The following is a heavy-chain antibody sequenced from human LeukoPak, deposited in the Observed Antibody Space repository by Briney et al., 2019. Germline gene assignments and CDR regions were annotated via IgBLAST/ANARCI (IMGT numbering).Heavy chain of an antibody. Sequence: NPSETLSLTCTVSGGSISSSSYYWGWIRQPPGKGLEWIGYIYHSGSTYYNPSLRSRVTISIDRSKNQFSLRLTSVTAADTAVYYCARAAGGEVSPKFDPWGQGTLVTVSS. J-gene: IGHJ5*02. CDR1: GGSISSSSYY. V-gene: IGHV4-39*07. D-gene: IGHD3-16*01. CDR2: IYHSGST. CDR3: ARAAGGEVSPKFDP.